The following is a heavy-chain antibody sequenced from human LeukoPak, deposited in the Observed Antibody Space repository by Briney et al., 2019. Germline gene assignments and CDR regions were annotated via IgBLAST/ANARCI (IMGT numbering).Heavy chain of an antibody. D-gene: IGHD3-3*01. CDR1: DFTVSNNY. CDR2: IFRDDST. CDR3: ARVIEYYDFWSGPLRD. J-gene: IGHJ4*02. V-gene: IGHV3-53*01. Sequence: GSLRLSCAASDFTVSNNYMMWVRQAPGKGLEWVSAIFRDDSTYYADSVKGRLTISRDNSKNTLYLQMNSLRAEDTAVYYCARVIEYYDFWSGPLRDWGQGTLVTVSS.